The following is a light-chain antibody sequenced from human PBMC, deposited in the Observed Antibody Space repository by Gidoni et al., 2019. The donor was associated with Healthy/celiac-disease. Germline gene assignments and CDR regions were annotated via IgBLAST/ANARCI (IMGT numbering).Light chain of an antibody. J-gene: IGLJ2*01. Sequence: QSVLTHPPSVSGSPGPRVTISCTGSSSNIGAGYDVHWYQQLPGTAPKLLIYGNSNRPSGVPDRFSGSKSGTSASLAITGLQAEDEADYYCQSYDSSLSVFGGGTKLTVL. CDR1: SSNIGAGYD. CDR2: GNS. V-gene: IGLV1-40*01. CDR3: QSYDSSLSV.